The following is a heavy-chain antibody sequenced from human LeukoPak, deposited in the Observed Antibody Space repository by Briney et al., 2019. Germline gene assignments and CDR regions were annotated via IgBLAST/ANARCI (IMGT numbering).Heavy chain of an antibody. CDR1: GGSFSGYY. CDR2: INHSGST. D-gene: IGHD3-22*01. V-gene: IGHV4-34*01. CDR3: ASVGYYYDSSGYP. J-gene: IGHJ5*02. Sequence: SETLSLTCAVYGGSFSGYYWSWIRQPPGKGLEWIGEINHSGSTNNNPSLKSRVTISVDTSKNQFSLKLSSVTAADTAVYYCASVGYYYDSSGYPWGQGTLVTVSS.